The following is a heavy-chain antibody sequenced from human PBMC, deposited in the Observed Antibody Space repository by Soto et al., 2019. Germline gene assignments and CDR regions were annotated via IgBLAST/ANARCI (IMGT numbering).Heavy chain of an antibody. J-gene: IGHJ4*02. CDR3: ARSVEGHFDY. CDR1: GFTLSVYS. D-gene: IGHD6-19*01. CDR2: ITSDTKTI. V-gene: IGHV3-48*02. Sequence: EVQLVESGGDLVQRGGSLRLSCVASGFTLSVYSMNWVRQAPGKGLEWFSYITSDTKTIKYADSVKGRFTISRDNVKNSVYLQMNSLRDEDTAVYYCARSVEGHFDYWGQGTVVTVSS.